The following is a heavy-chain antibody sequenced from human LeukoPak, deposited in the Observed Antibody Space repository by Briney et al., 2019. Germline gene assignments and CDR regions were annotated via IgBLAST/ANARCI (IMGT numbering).Heavy chain of an antibody. CDR3: ARGQIFETMDV. CDR1: GYTFSSYS. V-gene: IGHV1-46*01. Sequence: GASVKVSCKASGYTFSSYSMHWVRQAPGQGLEWMGIINPSGGSTRYAQKFQGRVTMTRDTSTSTVYIQLSSLRSEDTAVYYCARGQIFETMDVWGQGTTVTVS. CDR2: INPSGGST. D-gene: IGHD3-3*01. J-gene: IGHJ6*02.